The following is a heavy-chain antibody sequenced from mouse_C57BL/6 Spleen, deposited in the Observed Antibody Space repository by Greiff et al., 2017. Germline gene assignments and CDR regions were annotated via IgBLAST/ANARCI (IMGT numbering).Heavy chain of an antibody. D-gene: IGHD4-1*01. Sequence: EVMLVESGGGLVQPGGSLSLSCAASGFTFTDYYMSWVRQPPGTALEWLGFIRNKANGYTTEYSASVKGRFTISRDNSQSILYLQMNALRAEDSATYYCARYLRTGTLEYFDVGGTGTTVTVSS. CDR2: IRNKANGYTT. J-gene: IGHJ1*03. CDR3: ARYLRTGTLEYFDV. V-gene: IGHV7-3*01. CDR1: GFTFTDYY.